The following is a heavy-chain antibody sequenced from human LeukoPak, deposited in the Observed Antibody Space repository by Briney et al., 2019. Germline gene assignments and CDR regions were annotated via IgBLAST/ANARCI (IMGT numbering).Heavy chain of an antibody. Sequence: SETLSLTCTVYGGSLSGYYWSWIRQPPGKGLEWIGEINHSGSTNYNPSLKSRVTISVDTSKNQFSLKLSSVTAADTAVYYCARGERWLQLFAFDYWGQGTLVTVSS. CDR1: GGSLSGYY. D-gene: IGHD5-24*01. V-gene: IGHV4-34*01. CDR2: INHSGST. CDR3: ARGERWLQLFAFDY. J-gene: IGHJ4*02.